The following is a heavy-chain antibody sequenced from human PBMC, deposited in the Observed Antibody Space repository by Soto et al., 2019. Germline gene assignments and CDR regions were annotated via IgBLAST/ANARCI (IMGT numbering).Heavy chain of an antibody. CDR2: IYTTGST. CDR1: GRSISSYY. J-gene: IGHJ3*02. CDR3: ARDAGLPRIVGATHPPPSDI. V-gene: IGHV4-4*07. D-gene: IGHD1-26*01. Sequence: SETRSRTCPVAGRSISSYYWSWIRQRAGKGLEWIGRIYTTGSTNYNPSLKSRVTMSVDTSKNQFSLKLSALTAADTAVYYCARDAGLPRIVGATHPPPSDIWGQGTRAT.